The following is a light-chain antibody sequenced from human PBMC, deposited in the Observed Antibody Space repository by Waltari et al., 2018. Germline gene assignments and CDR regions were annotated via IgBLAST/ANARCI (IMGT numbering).Light chain of an antibody. Sequence: QTVATQEPSLSVSPGGTVTLTCALSSGSVSSTSYPTWYQQTPGQPPRTLVYKGISRSSGVPDLFSGSILGNTAALTITGAQADDESDYYCSMYMGSGVWVFGGGTKLTVL. CDR1: SGSVSSTSY. CDR3: SMYMGSGVWV. V-gene: IGLV8-61*01. CDR2: KGI. J-gene: IGLJ3*02.